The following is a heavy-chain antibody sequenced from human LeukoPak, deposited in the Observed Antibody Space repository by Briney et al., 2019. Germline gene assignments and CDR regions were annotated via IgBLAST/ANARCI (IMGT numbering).Heavy chain of an antibody. J-gene: IGHJ5*01. CDR1: GFTFNAYS. CDR2: VTGSGNSR. V-gene: IGHV3-48*04. Sequence: GGSLRLSCAASGFTFNAYSMTWVRQAPGKGLECIASVTGSGNSRVFADSVKGRFSISRDNAKNSLDLRLNNLSAEDTATYYCARVRYDSGWFDYWGQGTLVTVSS. D-gene: IGHD6-19*01. CDR3: ARVRYDSGWFDY.